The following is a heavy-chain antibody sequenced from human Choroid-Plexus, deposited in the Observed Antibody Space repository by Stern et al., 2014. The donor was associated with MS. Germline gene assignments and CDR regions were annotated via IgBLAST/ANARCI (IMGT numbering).Heavy chain of an antibody. CDR3: VRVSGSSGSDF. J-gene: IGHJ4*02. D-gene: IGHD6-19*01. V-gene: IGHV3-72*01. CDR1: GFTLSDHY. Sequence: VQLVESGGGLVQPGGSLRLSCVASGFTLSDHYMDWVRQAPGKGLEWVGRIRNKANSYTTQYAASVKGRFVISRDDSKNSLYLKMNSLKSEDTAVYYCVRVSGSSGSDFWGQGTLVSVSS. CDR2: IRNKANSYTT.